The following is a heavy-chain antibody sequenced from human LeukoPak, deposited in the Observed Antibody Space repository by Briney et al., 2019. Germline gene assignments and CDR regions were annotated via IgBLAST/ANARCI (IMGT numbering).Heavy chain of an antibody. Sequence: PSETLSLTCTVSDGSLSSTIYHWGWIRQPPGKGLEWIGNIYYSGTTSYNPSLKSRVTISIDTSKNQFSLRLNSVTAADAAVYYCARKSGALPLLWWGQGTLVTVSS. CDR1: DGSLSSTIYH. CDR3: ARKSGALPLLW. CDR2: IYYSGTT. J-gene: IGHJ4*02. D-gene: IGHD1-26*01. V-gene: IGHV4-39*07.